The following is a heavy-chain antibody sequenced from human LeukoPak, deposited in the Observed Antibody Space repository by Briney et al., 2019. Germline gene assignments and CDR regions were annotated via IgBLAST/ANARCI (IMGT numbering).Heavy chain of an antibody. J-gene: IGHJ4*02. V-gene: IGHV4-59*01. CDR2: IYYSGST. CDR1: SGSISGYY. CDR3: ARVHSYNYYAEADY. D-gene: IGHD3-22*01. Sequence: RPSETLSLTCIVSSGSISGYYWSWIRQPPGKGLEWIGYIYYSGSTTYNPSLKSRVTISLDTSKKQFSLKVTSVTAADTAVYYCARVHSYNYYAEADYWGQGTLVTVSS.